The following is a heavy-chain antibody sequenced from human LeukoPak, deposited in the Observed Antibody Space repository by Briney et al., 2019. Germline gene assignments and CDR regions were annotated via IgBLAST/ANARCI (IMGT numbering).Heavy chain of an antibody. Sequence: PGGSLRLSCAASGFTFSSYEMNWVRQAPGKGLEWVSYISSSSSTIYYADSVKGRFTISRDNAKNSLYLQMNSLRAEDTAVYYCARGATVVTPDFDYWGQGTLVTVSS. V-gene: IGHV3-48*01. D-gene: IGHD4-23*01. J-gene: IGHJ4*02. CDR2: ISSSSSTI. CDR1: GFTFSSYE. CDR3: ARGATVVTPDFDY.